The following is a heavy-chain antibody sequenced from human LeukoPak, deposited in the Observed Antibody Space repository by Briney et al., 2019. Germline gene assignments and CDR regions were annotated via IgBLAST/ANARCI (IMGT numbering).Heavy chain of an antibody. CDR2: IYYNGNT. D-gene: IGHD2-2*01. CDR3: TRRPVGMPIDH. Sequence: SETLSLTCNVSSDSISTSNYYWGWVRQPPGKGLDWIGSIYYNGNTYYNPSLKSRASVSVDTSKNQFSLKLTSVTATDAAVYYCTRRPVGMPIDHWGQGTLVTVSS. V-gene: IGHV4-39*01. J-gene: IGHJ4*02. CDR1: SDSISTSNYY.